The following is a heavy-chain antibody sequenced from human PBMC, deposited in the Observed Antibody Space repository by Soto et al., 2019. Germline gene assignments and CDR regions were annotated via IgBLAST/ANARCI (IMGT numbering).Heavy chain of an antibody. Sequence: QVQLVQSGAEVKKPGSSVKVSCKASGGTFSSYAISWVRQAPGQGLEWMGGIIPIFGTANYAQNFQGRVTITAVESTSTADLELSSLRSEDTAVYYCAREGGVATPPVFDYWAQGTLVTVSS. CDR2: IIPIFGTA. D-gene: IGHD5-12*01. J-gene: IGHJ4*02. V-gene: IGHV1-69*12. CDR3: AREGGVATPPVFDY. CDR1: GGTFSSYA.